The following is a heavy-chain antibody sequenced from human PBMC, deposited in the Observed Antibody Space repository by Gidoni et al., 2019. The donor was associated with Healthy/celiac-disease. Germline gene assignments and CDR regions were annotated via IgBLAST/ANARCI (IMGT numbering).Heavy chain of an antibody. Sequence: QVQLQESGQGLAKPSQTLSLTGTVSAGAISSGSYYWSWIRQPAGKGLEWIGRIYTSGSTNYTPSLKSRVTISVDTSKNQFSLKLSSVTAADTAVYYCAREGVLTMVRGGYYYGMDVWGQGTTVTVSS. CDR1: AGAISSGSYY. J-gene: IGHJ6*02. D-gene: IGHD3-10*01. CDR2: IYTSGST. CDR3: AREGVLTMVRGGYYYGMDV. V-gene: IGHV4-61*02.